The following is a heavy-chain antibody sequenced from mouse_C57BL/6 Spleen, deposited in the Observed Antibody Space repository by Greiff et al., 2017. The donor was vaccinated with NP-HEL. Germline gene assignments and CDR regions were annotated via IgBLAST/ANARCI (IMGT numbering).Heavy chain of an antibody. V-gene: IGHV1-53*01. CDR1: GYTFTSYW. J-gene: IGHJ2*01. D-gene: IGHD1-1*01. Sequence: QVQLQQPGTELVKPGASVKLSCKASGYTFTSYWMHWVKQRPGQGLEWIGNINPSNGGTNYNEKFKSKATLTVDKSSSTAYMQRSSLTSEDSAVYYCARSPAPTYYFDYWGQGTTLTVSS. CDR3: ARSPAPTYYFDY. CDR2: INPSNGGT.